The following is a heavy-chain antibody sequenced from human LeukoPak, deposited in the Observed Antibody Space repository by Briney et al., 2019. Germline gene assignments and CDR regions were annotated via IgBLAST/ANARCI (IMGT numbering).Heavy chain of an antibody. V-gene: IGHV3-9*01. CDR1: GFTFDDYA. CDR2: ISWNSGTI. CDR3: ARKGGSGSYGAIFYYFDF. D-gene: IGHD3-10*01. J-gene: IGHJ4*02. Sequence: GGSLRLSCAASGFTFDDYAMQWVRQAPGKGLEWVSGISWNSGTIGYADSVKGRFTISRDNAKNSLCLQMDSLRAEDTALYYCARKGGSGSYGAIFYYFDFWGQGTLVTVSS.